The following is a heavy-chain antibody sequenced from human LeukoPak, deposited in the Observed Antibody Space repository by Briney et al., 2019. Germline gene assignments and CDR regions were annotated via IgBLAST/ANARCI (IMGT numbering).Heavy chain of an antibody. Sequence: ASVKVSCKASGYTFTSYGISWVRQAPGQGLEWMGWISAYNGNTNYAQKLQGRVTMTTDTSTSTAYMELRSLRSDDTAVYYCARTYYDFWSGSTMDYWGQGTLSPSPQ. V-gene: IGHV1-18*01. D-gene: IGHD3-3*01. J-gene: IGHJ4*02. CDR1: GYTFTSYG. CDR3: ARTYYDFWSGSTMDY. CDR2: ISAYNGNT.